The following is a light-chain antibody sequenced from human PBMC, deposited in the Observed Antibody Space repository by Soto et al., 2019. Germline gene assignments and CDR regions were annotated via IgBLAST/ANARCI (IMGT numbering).Light chain of an antibody. CDR3: QQSYSTPRT. CDR2: AAS. V-gene: IGKV1-39*01. J-gene: IGKJ2*01. CDR1: QSISNY. Sequence: DIQMTQSPSSLSASIGDRVTITCRAGQSISNYLNWYQQKPGKAPKLLIYAASSLRSGVPSRFSGSGSGTDFTLTISSLQPEDFATYYCQQSYSTPRTSGQGTKLEIK.